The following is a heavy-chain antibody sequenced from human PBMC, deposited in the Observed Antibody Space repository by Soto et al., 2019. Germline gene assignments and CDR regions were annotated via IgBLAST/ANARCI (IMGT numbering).Heavy chain of an antibody. V-gene: IGHV3-30*18. Sequence: GGSLRLSCAASGFTFSSYGMHWVRQAPGKGLEWVAVISYDGSNKYYADSVKGRFTISRDNSKNTLYLQMNSLRAEDTAVYYCAKAQYCTNGVCYKDYYYMDVWGKGTTVTVSS. CDR3: AKAQYCTNGVCYKDYYYMDV. D-gene: IGHD2-8*01. CDR2: ISYDGSNK. J-gene: IGHJ6*03. CDR1: GFTFSSYG.